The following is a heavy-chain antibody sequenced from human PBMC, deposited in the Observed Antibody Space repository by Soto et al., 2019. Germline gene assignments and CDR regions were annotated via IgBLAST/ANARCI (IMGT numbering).Heavy chain of an antibody. CDR1: GFTFSSYG. V-gene: IGHV3-33*01. Sequence: QVQLVESGGGVVQPGRSLRLSCAASGFTFSSYGMHWVRQAPGKGLEWVAVIWYDGSNKYYADSVKARCTISRDNSKSTLYLEMNSLRAEDTVVYYGARDWVVYSSCSLGYWVQGTLVTVSS. CDR3: ARDWVVYSSCSLGY. CDR2: IWYDGSNK. J-gene: IGHJ4*02. D-gene: IGHD6-13*01.